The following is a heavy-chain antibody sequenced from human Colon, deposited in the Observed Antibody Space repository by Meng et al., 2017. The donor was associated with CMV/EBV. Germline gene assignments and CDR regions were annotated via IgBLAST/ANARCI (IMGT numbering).Heavy chain of an antibody. Sequence: QVELVRHGTEVTQPGASVKVSCKTSGYTFTANHLHWVRQAPGQGLEWMGWIYPQDGGTYFAQKFQDRVTLTRDTSITTAYMELSGLTSDDTAIYYCVRESWYFDFWGEGTLVTVSS. CDR1: GYTFTANH. J-gene: IGHJ4*02. D-gene: IGHD6-13*01. CDR3: VRESWYFDF. V-gene: IGHV1-2*02. CDR2: IYPQDGGT.